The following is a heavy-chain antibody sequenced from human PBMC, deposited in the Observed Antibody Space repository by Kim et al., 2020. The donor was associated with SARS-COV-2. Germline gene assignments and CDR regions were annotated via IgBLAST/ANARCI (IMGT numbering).Heavy chain of an antibody. J-gene: IGHJ6*02. CDR1: GYSFTSYW. Sequence: GESLKISCKGSGYSFTSYWIGWVRQMPGKGLEWMGIIYPGDSDTRYSPSFQGQVTISADKSISTAYLQWSSLKASDTAMYYCARHKVAGEWEYGMDVWGQGTTVTVSS. V-gene: IGHV5-51*01. CDR2: IYPGDSDT. D-gene: IGHD3-16*01. CDR3: ARHKVAGEWEYGMDV.